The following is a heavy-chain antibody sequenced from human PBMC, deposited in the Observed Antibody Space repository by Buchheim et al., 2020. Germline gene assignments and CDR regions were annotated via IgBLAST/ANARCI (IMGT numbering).Heavy chain of an antibody. CDR2: INHSGST. J-gene: IGHJ6*02. Sequence: QVQLQQWGAGLLKPSETLSLTCAVYDVSFSGYYCSWIRRPPGKGLEWIGEINHSGSTNYNPSLQSRVTISVDTSKNQFSLKLSSVTAADTAVYYCERDSVVHGRGMDVWGQGTT. CDR3: ERDSVVHGRGMDV. V-gene: IGHV4-34*01. D-gene: IGHD2-15*01. CDR1: DVSFSGYY.